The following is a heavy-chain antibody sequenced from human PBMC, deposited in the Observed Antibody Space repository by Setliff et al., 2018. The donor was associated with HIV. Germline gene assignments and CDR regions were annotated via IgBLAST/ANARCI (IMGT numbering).Heavy chain of an antibody. CDR2: LFTSGST. Sequence: SETLSLTCTVSGGSISSYCWNWIRQPPGRGLEWIGYLFTSGSTKYNPSLQSRVTMSIDTSKNQFSLKLTSVTAADTAVYYCARRIDNSGSFPDKNWFDTWGQGSLVTVSS. J-gene: IGHJ5*02. V-gene: IGHV4-4*09. D-gene: IGHD3-10*01. CDR3: ARRIDNSGSFPDKNWFDT. CDR1: GGSISSYC.